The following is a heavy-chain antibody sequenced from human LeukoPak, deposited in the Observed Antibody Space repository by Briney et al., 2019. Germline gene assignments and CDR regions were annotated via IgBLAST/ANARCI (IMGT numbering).Heavy chain of an antibody. CDR1: GGTFTSYA. D-gene: IGHD6-13*01. V-gene: IGHV1-69*13. CDR2: IIPIFGTA. Sequence: SVKVSCKASGGTFTSYAISWVRQAPGQGLEWMGGIIPIFGTANYAQKFQGRVTITADESTSTAYMELSSLRSEDTAVYYCARTGIAASPQNWFDPWGQGTLVTVS. J-gene: IGHJ5*02. CDR3: ARTGIAASPQNWFDP.